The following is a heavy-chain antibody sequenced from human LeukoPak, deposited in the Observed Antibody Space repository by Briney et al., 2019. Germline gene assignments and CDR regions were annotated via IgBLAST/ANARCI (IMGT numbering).Heavy chain of an antibody. V-gene: IGHV3-30*18. CDR1: GFTLSSYG. Sequence: GRSLRLSCAASGFTLSSYGMHWVRQAPGKGLEWVAVISYDGSNKYYADSVKGRFTISRDNSKNTLYLQMNSLRAEDTAVYYCAKDNYVVITTGYFDYWGQGTLVTVSS. CDR2: ISYDGSNK. D-gene: IGHD3-22*01. J-gene: IGHJ4*02. CDR3: AKDNYVVITTGYFDY.